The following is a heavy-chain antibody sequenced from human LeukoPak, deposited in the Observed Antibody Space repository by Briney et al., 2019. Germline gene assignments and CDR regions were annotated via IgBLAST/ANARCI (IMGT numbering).Heavy chain of an antibody. Sequence: GGPLRLSCAASGFTFNSFWMNWVRQAPGKGLEWVANIKQDGSEKYYVDSVKGRFTIFRDNAKKSLYLQMNSLRAEDTAIYYCARDQGGYEFDYWGQGTLVTVSS. D-gene: IGHD5-12*01. J-gene: IGHJ4*02. CDR1: GFTFNSFW. CDR2: IKQDGSEK. CDR3: ARDQGGYEFDY. V-gene: IGHV3-7*01.